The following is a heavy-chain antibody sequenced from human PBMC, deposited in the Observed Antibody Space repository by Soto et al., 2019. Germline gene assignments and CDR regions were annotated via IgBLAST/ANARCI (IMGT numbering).Heavy chain of an antibody. CDR2: INAGNGHT. D-gene: IGHD3-10*01. V-gene: IGHV1-3*01. Sequence: XSVKVSCKASGFTFCMYAIHCVREAPGQGLEWMAWINAGNGHTTYSQKFQGRVTITRDTSARTVYMELRSLRFEDTATYYCARDGWFAEGYFDFWGQEPRSPSPQ. CDR1: GFTFCMYA. CDR3: ARDGWFAEGYFDF. J-gene: IGHJ4*01.